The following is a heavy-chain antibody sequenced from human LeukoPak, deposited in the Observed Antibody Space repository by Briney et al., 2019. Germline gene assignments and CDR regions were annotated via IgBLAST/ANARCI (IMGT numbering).Heavy chain of an antibody. Sequence: KSSETLSLTCTVSGVSISSGGYYWSWIRQHPGEGLEWIGYIYYSGSTYYNPSLKSRVTISVDTSKNQFSLKLSSVTAADTAVYYCARVVGSGWFFWFDPWGQGTLVTVSS. J-gene: IGHJ5*02. CDR1: GVSISSGGYY. D-gene: IGHD6-19*01. CDR2: IYYSGST. V-gene: IGHV4-31*03. CDR3: ARVVGSGWFFWFDP.